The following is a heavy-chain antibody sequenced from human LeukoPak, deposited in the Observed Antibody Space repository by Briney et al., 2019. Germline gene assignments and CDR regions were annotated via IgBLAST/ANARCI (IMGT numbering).Heavy chain of an antibody. CDR3: ARDGVAGTYYFDY. V-gene: IGHV1-46*01. J-gene: IGHJ4*02. CDR2: INPSGGST. Sequence: ASVKVSCKASGYTLTRYYIHWLRQAPGQGLEWMGIINPSGGSTNYAQKFQGRVTMTRDMSTSIVSMEVCSLRSEDTAVYYCARDGVAGTYYFDYWGQGTLVTVSS. CDR1: GYTLTRYY. D-gene: IGHD6-19*01.